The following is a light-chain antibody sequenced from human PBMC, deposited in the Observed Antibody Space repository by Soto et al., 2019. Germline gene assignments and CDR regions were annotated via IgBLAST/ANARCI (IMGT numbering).Light chain of an antibody. CDR3: QQSYSTPFT. CDR2: AAS. V-gene: IGKV1-39*01. J-gene: IGKJ3*01. CDR1: QSINSY. Sequence: DIQMTQSPSSLSASVGDRVTITCRASQSINSYLNWYQQKPGKAPKLLIYAASSLQSRVPSRFSGSGSGTDFTLTISSLQPEDFATYYCQQSYSTPFTFGPGTKVDVK.